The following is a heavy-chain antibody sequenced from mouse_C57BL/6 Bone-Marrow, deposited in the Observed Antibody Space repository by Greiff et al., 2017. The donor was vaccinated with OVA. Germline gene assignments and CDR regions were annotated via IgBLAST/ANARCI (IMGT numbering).Heavy chain of an antibody. Sequence: EVKLMESGGGLVQPKGSLKLSCAASGFSFNTYAMNWVRQAPGKGLEWVARIRSKSNNYATYYADSVKDRFTISRDDSESMLYLQMNNLKTEDTAMYYCVRHLMGAYWGQGTLVTVSA. J-gene: IGHJ3*01. CDR2: IRSKSNNYAT. V-gene: IGHV10-1*01. CDR1: GFSFNTYA. CDR3: VRHLMGAY.